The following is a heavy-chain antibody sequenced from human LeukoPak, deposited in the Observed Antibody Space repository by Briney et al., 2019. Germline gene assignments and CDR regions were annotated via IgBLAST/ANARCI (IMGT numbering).Heavy chain of an antibody. Sequence: ASVKVSCKASGYTFTSYYMHWVRQATGQGLEWMGWMNPNSGNTGYAQKFQGRVTMTRNTSISTAYMELSSLRSEDTAVYYCASYIPIVGADYWGQGTLVTVSS. CDR2: MNPNSGNT. J-gene: IGHJ4*02. D-gene: IGHD1-26*01. V-gene: IGHV1-8*02. CDR3: ASYIPIVGADY. CDR1: GYTFTSYY.